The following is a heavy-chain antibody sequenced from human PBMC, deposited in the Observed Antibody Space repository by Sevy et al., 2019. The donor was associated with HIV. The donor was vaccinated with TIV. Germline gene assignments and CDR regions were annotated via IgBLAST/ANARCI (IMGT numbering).Heavy chain of an antibody. CDR3: ASYDSSGYSVDAFDI. Sequence: ASVKVSCKASGYTFTSYGISWVRQAPGQGLEWMGWISAYNGNTNYAQKLQGRVTMTTDTSTSTAYMELRSLRSDETAVYYCASYDSSGYSVDAFDIWGQGTMVTVSS. V-gene: IGHV1-18*01. CDR1: GYTFTSYG. CDR2: ISAYNGNT. D-gene: IGHD3-22*01. J-gene: IGHJ3*02.